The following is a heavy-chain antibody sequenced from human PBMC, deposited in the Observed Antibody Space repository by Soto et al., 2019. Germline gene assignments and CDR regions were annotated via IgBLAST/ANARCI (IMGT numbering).Heavy chain of an antibody. CDR3: AAWAEGATEVH. J-gene: IGHJ4*02. Sequence: PGGSLRLSCAASGFTFSSYAMHWVRQAPGKGLEWVAFISHDGNNTYYADSVKGRFSISRDNSKNTLYLQMNSLRTEDTAMFYCAAWAEGATEVHWGQGTLVTVSS. V-gene: IGHV3-30-3*01. D-gene: IGHD2-15*01. CDR1: GFTFSSYA. CDR2: ISHDGNNT.